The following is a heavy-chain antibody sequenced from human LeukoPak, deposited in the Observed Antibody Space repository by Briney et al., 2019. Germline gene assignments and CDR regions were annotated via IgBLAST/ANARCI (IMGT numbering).Heavy chain of an antibody. V-gene: IGHV3-21*01. CDR2: ISSSSSYI. CDR1: GFTFSSYS. J-gene: IGHJ6*03. Sequence: GGSLRLSCAASGFTFSSYSMNWVRQAPGKGLEWVSSISSSSSYIYYADSVKVRFTISRDNAKNSLYLQMNSLRAEDTAVYYCARLPYDILTGRDYYMDVWGKGTTVTVSS. CDR3: ARLPYDILTGRDYYMDV. D-gene: IGHD3-9*01.